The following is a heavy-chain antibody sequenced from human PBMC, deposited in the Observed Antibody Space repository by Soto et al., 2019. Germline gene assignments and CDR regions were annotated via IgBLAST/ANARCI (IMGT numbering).Heavy chain of an antibody. D-gene: IGHD5-12*01. CDR1: GYTFTSYD. Sequence: QVQLVQSGAEVKKPGASVQVSCKASGYTFTSYDINWLRQATGQGLEWMGWMNPNSGNTGYAQKVQGRVTMTRNTSISTAYRALSSLRSEDTAVYYCARNSGSDWYYSDYYGMDVWGQGTTVTVSS. V-gene: IGHV1-8*01. CDR3: ARNSGSDWYYSDYYGMDV. CDR2: MNPNSGNT. J-gene: IGHJ6*02.